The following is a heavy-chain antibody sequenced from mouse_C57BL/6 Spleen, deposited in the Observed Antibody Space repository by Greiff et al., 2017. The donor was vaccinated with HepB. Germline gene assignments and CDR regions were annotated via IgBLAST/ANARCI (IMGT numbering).Heavy chain of an antibody. V-gene: IGHV1-82*01. CDR3: AREGVVHY. Sequence: QVQLQQSGPELVKPGASVKISCKASGYAFSSSWMNWVKQRPGKGLEWIGRIYPGDGDTNYNGKFKGKATLTADKSSSTAYMQLSSLTSEDSAVYFCAREGVVHYWGQGTTLTVSS. D-gene: IGHD1-1*01. J-gene: IGHJ2*01. CDR2: IYPGDGDT. CDR1: GYAFSSSW.